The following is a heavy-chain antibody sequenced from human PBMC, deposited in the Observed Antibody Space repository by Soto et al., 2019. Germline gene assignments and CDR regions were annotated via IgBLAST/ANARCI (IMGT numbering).Heavy chain of an antibody. CDR3: ARVKITIFGVVMEGLMDV. Sequence: GGSLRLSCAASGFTFSSYSMNWVRQAPGKGLEWVSSISSSSSYIYYADSVKGRFTISRDNAKNSLYLQMNSLRAEDTAVYYCARVKITIFGVVMEGLMDVWGQGTTVTVSS. V-gene: IGHV3-21*01. CDR1: GFTFSSYS. J-gene: IGHJ6*02. D-gene: IGHD3-3*01. CDR2: ISSSSSYI.